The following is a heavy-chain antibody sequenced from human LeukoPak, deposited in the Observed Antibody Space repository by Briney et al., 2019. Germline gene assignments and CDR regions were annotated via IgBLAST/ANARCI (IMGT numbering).Heavy chain of an antibody. Sequence: GGSLRLSCAASGFTFDDYGMSWIRQAPGKGLEWVSYISSSGSTIYYADSVKGRFTISRDNAKNSLYLQMISLRAEDTAVYYCARDFRFYGDYSSYMDVWGKGTTVTVSS. CDR2: ISSSGSTI. J-gene: IGHJ6*03. CDR1: GFTFDDYG. D-gene: IGHD4-17*01. V-gene: IGHV3-11*04. CDR3: ARDFRFYGDYSSYMDV.